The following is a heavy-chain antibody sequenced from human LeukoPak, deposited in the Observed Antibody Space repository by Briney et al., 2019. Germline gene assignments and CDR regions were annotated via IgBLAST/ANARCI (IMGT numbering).Heavy chain of an antibody. CDR1: GFTFSTYN. CDR2: INADSSTI. CDR3: AKDPTYYYDSSGPDY. J-gene: IGHJ4*02. D-gene: IGHD3-22*01. V-gene: IGHV3-48*01. Sequence: GGSLRLSCAASGFTFSTYNMSWVRQAPGKGLEWISYINADSSTIQYADSVRGRFTTSRDNAKNTLYLQMNSLRPEDTAVYYCAKDPTYYYDSSGPDYWGQGTLVTVSS.